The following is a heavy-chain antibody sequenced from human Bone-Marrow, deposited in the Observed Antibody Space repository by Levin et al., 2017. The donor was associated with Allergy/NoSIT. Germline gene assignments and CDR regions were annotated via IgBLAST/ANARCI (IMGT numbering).Heavy chain of an antibody. CDR1: GGPISTSSYY. CDR3: ARRGTAVTYWYFDL. Sequence: SETLSLTCTVSGGPISTSSYYWDWIRQSPGKGLEWIGNIYYGGITDYNPSLKSRVTISVDTSKNEFSVNLSAMTAADTGVYYCARRGTAVTYWYFDLWGRGALVTVSS. D-gene: IGHD4-17*01. V-gene: IGHV4-39*01. J-gene: IGHJ2*01. CDR2: IYYGGIT.